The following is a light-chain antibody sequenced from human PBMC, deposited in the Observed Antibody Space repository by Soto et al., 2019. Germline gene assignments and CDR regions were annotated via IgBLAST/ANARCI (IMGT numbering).Light chain of an antibody. Sequence: QSALTQPASVSGSPGQSITISCTGTSSDVGSYNLVSWYQQHPGKAPKLMIYEGSKRPSGVSNRFSGSKSVNTASLTISGLQAEDEADYYCCSYAGSSTFVVFGGGTKLTV. CDR2: EGS. V-gene: IGLV2-23*03. J-gene: IGLJ2*01. CDR1: SSDVGSYNL. CDR3: CSYAGSSTFVV.